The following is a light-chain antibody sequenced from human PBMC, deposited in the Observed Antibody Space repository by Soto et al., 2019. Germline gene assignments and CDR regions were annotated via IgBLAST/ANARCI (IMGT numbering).Light chain of an antibody. J-gene: IGKJ1*01. CDR3: QQSYNTPRT. V-gene: IGKV1-39*01. CDR1: QSISRN. Sequence: DIQMSQSPSTLSGSVGDRVTITSRASQSISRNLNWYQQKPGTAPKLLMFGASTLQSGVPSRFSGSGSGTDFTLTITSLQPEDFATYYCQQSYNTPRTFGQGTKVDI. CDR2: GAS.